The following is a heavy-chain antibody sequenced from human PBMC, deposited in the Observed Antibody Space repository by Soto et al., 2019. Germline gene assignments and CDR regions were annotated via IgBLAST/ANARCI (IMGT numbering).Heavy chain of an antibody. Sequence: QVQLVESGGGLVKPGGSLRLSCAASGFTFSDYYMSWIRQAPGKGLEWVSYISPSGGNIYYADSVKGRFTLSRDNAKNSLYLQMNSLRAEDTAVYHCVRVGYAYGNDPWGQGTLVAVSS. V-gene: IGHV3-11*01. D-gene: IGHD3-10*01. CDR1: GFTFSDYY. CDR2: ISPSGGNI. J-gene: IGHJ5*02. CDR3: VRVGYAYGNDP.